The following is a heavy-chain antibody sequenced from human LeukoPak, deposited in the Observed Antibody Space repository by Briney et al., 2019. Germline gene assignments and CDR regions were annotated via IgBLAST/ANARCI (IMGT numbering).Heavy chain of an antibody. CDR3: ARRFDY. CDR2: INHSGST. Sequence: SDSLSLTCALYGRSFSGYYWSWIRQPPGKGREWIVEINHSGSTNYNPSLKSRVTISVDTSKNQCSLKLSSVTAADTAVYYCARRFDYWGQGTLVTVSS. CDR1: GRSFSGYY. J-gene: IGHJ4*02. V-gene: IGHV4-34*01.